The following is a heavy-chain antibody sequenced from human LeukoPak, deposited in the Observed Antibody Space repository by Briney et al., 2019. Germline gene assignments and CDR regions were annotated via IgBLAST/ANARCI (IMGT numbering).Heavy chain of an antibody. V-gene: IGHV1-46*01. D-gene: IGHD3-10*01. CDR3: ARDNSVGDIAWWFDP. J-gene: IGHJ5*02. CDR1: GYTFIKNW. Sequence: GASVKVSFKASGYTFIKNWMHWVRQAPGQGLEWVGLINPTGTTTLYAQKFQGRVTLTRDMSTSTDYMELRSLKSEDTAVYYCARDNSVGDIAWWFDPWGQGTLVTVSS. CDR2: INPTGTTT.